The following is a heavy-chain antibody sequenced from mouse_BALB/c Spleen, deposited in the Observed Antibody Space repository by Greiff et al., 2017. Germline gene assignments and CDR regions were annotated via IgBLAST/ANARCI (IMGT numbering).Heavy chain of an antibody. Sequence: EVKVEESGPGLVKPSQSLSLTCSVTGYSITSGYYWNWIRQFPGNKLEWMGYISYDGSNNYNPSLKNRISITRDTSKNQFFLKLNSVTTEDTATYYCARALYEAMDYWGQGTSVTVSS. CDR2: ISYDGSN. CDR1: GYSITSGYY. D-gene: IGHD2-3*01. J-gene: IGHJ4*01. CDR3: ARALYEAMDY. V-gene: IGHV3-6*02.